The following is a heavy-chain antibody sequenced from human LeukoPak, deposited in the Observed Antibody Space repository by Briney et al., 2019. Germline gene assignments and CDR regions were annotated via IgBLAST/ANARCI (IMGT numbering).Heavy chain of an antibody. CDR3: ARGEYYYGMDV. CDR2: INSDGSGT. V-gene: IGHV3-74*01. CDR1: GFTLSSYW. J-gene: IGHJ6*02. Sequence: PGRSLRLSCAASGFTLSSYWMHWVRQVPGKGLVWVSRINSDGSGTVYADSVKGRFTISRDNAKNTLYLQMNSLRAEDTAVYYCARGEYYYGMDVWGQGTTVTVSS.